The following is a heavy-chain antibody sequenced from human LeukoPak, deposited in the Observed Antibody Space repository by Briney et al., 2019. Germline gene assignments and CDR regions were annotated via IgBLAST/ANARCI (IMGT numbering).Heavy chain of an antibody. V-gene: IGHV3-73*01. CDR2: IRSKANSYAT. CDR3: TRLRYNRNYERAYYYYYYMDV. J-gene: IGHJ6*03. CDR1: GFTFSGSA. D-gene: IGHD1-7*01. Sequence: PGGSLRLSCAASGFTFSGSAMHWVRQASGKGLEWVGRIRSKANSYATAYAASVKGRFTISRDDSKNTAYLQMNSLKTEDTAVYYCTRLRYNRNYERAYYYYYYMDVWGKGTTVTVSS.